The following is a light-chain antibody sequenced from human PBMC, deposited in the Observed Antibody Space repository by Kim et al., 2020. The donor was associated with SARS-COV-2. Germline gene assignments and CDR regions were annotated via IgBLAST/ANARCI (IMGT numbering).Light chain of an antibody. CDR1: SLRSYY. CDR3: NSRDSSGSV. J-gene: IGLJ3*02. Sequence: SVALGQTVRIKCQGDSLRSYYASWYQQKPGQAPVLVIYGKNNRPSGIPDRFSGSSSGNTASLTITGAQAEDEADYYCNSRDSSGSVFGGGTQLTVL. CDR2: GKN. V-gene: IGLV3-19*01.